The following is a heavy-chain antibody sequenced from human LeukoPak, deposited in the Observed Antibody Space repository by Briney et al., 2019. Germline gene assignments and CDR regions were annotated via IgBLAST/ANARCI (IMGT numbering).Heavy chain of an antibody. CDR2: ISAYNGNT. CDR3: ARDLSVTPYHYGMDV. CDR1: GYTFTSYG. Sequence: ASVKVSCKASGYTFTSYGISWVRQAPGQGLEWMGWISAYNGNTNYAQKLQGRVTMTTDTSTSTAYMELRSLRSDDTVVYYCARDLSVTPYHYGMDVWGQGTTVTVSS. V-gene: IGHV1-18*01. D-gene: IGHD4-23*01. J-gene: IGHJ6*02.